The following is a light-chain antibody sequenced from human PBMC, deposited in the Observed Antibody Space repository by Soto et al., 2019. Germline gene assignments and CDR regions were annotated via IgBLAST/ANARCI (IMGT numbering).Light chain of an antibody. J-gene: IGLJ1*01. CDR3: CSYAGSYTLV. CDR1: SSDVGGYNY. V-gene: IGLV2-11*01. CDR2: DVS. Sequence: SALTQPRSVSGSPGQSVTISCTGTSSDVGGYNYVSWYQQHPGKAPKLMIYDVSKRPSGVPDRFSGSKSGNTASLTISGLQAEDEADYYCCSYAGSYTLVLGNGTKVTVL.